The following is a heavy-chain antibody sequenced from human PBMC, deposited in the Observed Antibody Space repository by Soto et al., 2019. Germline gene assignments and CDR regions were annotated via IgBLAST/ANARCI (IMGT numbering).Heavy chain of an antibody. Sequence: QVQLVQSGAEEKKPGASVKVSCKASGYTFTSYAMHWVRQAPGQRLEWMGWINAGNGNTKYSQKFQGRVTITRDTSGSTAYMELSSLRSEDTAVYYCAREETAMVDGFDYWGQGTLVTVSS. CDR2: INAGNGNT. CDR3: AREETAMVDGFDY. CDR1: GYTFTSYA. D-gene: IGHD5-18*01. J-gene: IGHJ4*02. V-gene: IGHV1-3*05.